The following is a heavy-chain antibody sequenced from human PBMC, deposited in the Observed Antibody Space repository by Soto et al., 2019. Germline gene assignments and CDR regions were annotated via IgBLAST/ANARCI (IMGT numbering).Heavy chain of an antibody. CDR1: GGSVSNKTYY. CDR3: ARTTAVPNTLRSRYFFDY. CDR2: VYYSGTT. Sequence: SETLSLTCPVSGGSVSNKTYYWSWIRQPPGKRLEWIGYVYYSGTTNYNPSLKSRVTISVDLSKNQFSLRLSSVTTADTALYYCARTTAVPNTLRSRYFFDYWGQGTLVTVSS. V-gene: IGHV4-61*01. D-gene: IGHD4-17*01. J-gene: IGHJ4*02.